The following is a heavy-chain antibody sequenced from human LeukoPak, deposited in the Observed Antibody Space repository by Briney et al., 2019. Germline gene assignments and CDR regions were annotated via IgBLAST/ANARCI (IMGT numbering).Heavy chain of an antibody. CDR1: GFTFSSYG. Sequence: PGGSLRLSCAASGFTFSSYGMHWVRQAPGKGLEWVAFIRYDGSNKHYADSVKGRFTISRDNSKNTLYLQMNSLRAEDTAVYYCAKTYSSSRRQYYFDYWGQGTLVTVSS. CDR3: AKTYSSSRRQYYFDY. V-gene: IGHV3-30*02. J-gene: IGHJ4*02. D-gene: IGHD6-13*01. CDR2: IRYDGSNK.